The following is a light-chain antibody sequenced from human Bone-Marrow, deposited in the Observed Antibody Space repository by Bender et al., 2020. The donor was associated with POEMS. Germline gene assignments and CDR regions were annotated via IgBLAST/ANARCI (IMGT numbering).Light chain of an antibody. J-gene: IGLJ3*02. CDR2: EVN. V-gene: IGLV2-14*02. Sequence: QSALTQPASVSGSPGQSITISCTGTSSDVGSYNLVSWYQQHPGKAPKLLIFEVNKRPSGVSDRFSGSKSGNTASLTISGLQADDEADYYCSSYTSNRTWLFGGGTKLTVL. CDR3: SSYTSNRTWL. CDR1: SSDVGSYNL.